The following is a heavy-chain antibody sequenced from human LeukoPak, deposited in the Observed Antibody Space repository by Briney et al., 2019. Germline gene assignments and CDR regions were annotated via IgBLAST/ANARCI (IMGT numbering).Heavy chain of an antibody. D-gene: IGHD5-18*01. CDR3: AISKNTATPGDY. CDR2: IDPSDSYT. CDR1: GYSFTTYW. J-gene: IGHJ4*02. Sequence: GESLKISCKGSGYSFTTYWITWVRRMPGKGLEWMGRIDPSDSYTNYSPSFQGHVTLSADKSISTAYLQWSSLRASDTAMYYCAISKNTATPGDYWGQGTLVTVS. V-gene: IGHV5-10-1*01.